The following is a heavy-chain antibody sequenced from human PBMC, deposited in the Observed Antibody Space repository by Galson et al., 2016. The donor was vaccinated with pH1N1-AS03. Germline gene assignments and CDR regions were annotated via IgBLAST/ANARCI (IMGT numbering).Heavy chain of an antibody. CDR1: GGTFSSYA. Sequence: SVKVSCKASGGTFSSYAISWVRQAPGQGLEWMGGIIAMFGTANYAQKVQGRVTITADKSTRTAYMELSSLRSEDTAVYYCARDANYEFWSRHDAFDIWGQGTMVTVSS. CDR3: ARDANYEFWSRHDAFDI. J-gene: IGHJ3*02. CDR2: IIAMFGTA. D-gene: IGHD3-3*01. V-gene: IGHV1-69*06.